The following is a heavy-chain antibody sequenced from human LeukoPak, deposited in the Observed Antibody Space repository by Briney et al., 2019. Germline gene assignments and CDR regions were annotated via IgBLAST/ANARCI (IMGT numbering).Heavy chain of an antibody. CDR1: GGSVSSYY. Sequence: PSETLSLTCTVSGGSVSSYYWSWIRQPPGKGLEWIGYMYYSGSTNYNPSLKSRVTISIDTSKNQFSLKLNSVTAADTAVYYCARGEGIAAAGDSFDYWGQGTLVTVSS. D-gene: IGHD6-13*01. CDR3: ARGEGIAAAGDSFDY. J-gene: IGHJ4*02. CDR2: MYYSGST. V-gene: IGHV4-59*02.